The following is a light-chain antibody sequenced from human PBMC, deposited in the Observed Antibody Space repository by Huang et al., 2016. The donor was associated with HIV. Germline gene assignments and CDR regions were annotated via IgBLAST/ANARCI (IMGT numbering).Light chain of an antibody. CDR1: QSVRTN. CDR3: QQYNNWGS. Sequence: EIVMTQSPATLSVSPGERATLSCRASQSVRTNLAWYQQRPGQAPRLLIYGASTRATGIPARFSGSGSGTEFTLTISSLQSEDFALYYCQQYNNWGSFGGGTKVEIK. J-gene: IGKJ4*01. CDR2: GAS. V-gene: IGKV3-15*01.